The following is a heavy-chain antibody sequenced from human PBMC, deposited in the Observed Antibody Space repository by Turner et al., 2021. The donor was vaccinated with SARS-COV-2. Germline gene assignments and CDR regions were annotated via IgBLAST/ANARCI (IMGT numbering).Heavy chain of an antibody. Sequence: QVQLVQSGAEVKKPGSSVKVSCKASGDTFSSYTISWVRQAAGQGLEWMGRIIPILGIANYAQKFQGRVTITADKSTSTAYMELSSLRSEDTAVYYCARDEGEIAAAGIVYYYGMDVWGQGTTVTVSS. V-gene: IGHV1-69*08. CDR2: IIPILGIA. CDR1: GDTFSSYT. D-gene: IGHD6-13*01. CDR3: ARDEGEIAAAGIVYYYGMDV. J-gene: IGHJ6*02.